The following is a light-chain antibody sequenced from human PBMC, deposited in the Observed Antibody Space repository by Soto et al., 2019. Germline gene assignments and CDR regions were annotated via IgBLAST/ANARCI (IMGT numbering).Light chain of an antibody. CDR2: EVT. Sequence: QSALTQPASVSGSPGQSITISCTGTSSDVGSYNLVSWYQQYPGKAPKLMIYEVTKRPSGVSNRFSGSKSGNTASLTISGXXAEXXXDYYCCSYAGSSTFVVFGGGTKVTVL. V-gene: IGLV2-23*02. J-gene: IGLJ2*01. CDR3: CSYAGSSTFVV. CDR1: SSDVGSYNL.